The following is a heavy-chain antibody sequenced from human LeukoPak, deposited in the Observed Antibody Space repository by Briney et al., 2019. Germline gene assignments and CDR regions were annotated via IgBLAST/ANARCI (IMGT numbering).Heavy chain of an antibody. V-gene: IGHV4-31*03. Sequence: SETLFLTCTVSGGSISSGGYYWSWIRQHPGTGLEGIGYMSYSGDTYYNASLKSRITISLDTSKNQFSLKLSSVTAADTAVYYCAVKVAATGYYWGQGTLVTVSS. CDR1: GGSISSGGYY. J-gene: IGHJ4*02. CDR3: AVKVAATGYY. CDR2: MSYSGDT. D-gene: IGHD6-13*01.